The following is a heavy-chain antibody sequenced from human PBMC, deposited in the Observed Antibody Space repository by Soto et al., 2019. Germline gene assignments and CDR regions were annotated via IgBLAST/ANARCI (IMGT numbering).Heavy chain of an antibody. CDR1: GGTFSSYA. Sequence: SVKVSCKASGGTFSSYAISWVRQAPGQGLEWMGEINPIFGTANYAQKFQGRVTITADESTSTAYMELSSLRSEDTAVYYCARDKKEMYSGSYYTRHKDYYYYGMDVWGQGTTVTVSS. D-gene: IGHD1-26*01. V-gene: IGHV1-69*13. CDR3: ARDKKEMYSGSYYTRHKDYYYYGMDV. J-gene: IGHJ6*02. CDR2: INPIFGTA.